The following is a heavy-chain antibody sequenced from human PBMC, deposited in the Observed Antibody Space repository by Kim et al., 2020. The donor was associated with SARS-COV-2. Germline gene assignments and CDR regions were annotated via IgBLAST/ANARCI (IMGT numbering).Heavy chain of an antibody. V-gene: IGHV3-48*02. J-gene: IGHJ5*02. D-gene: IGHD3-10*01. CDR3: ARDMGWFGELLSGWFDP. Sequence: VKGRFTSSRDNAKNSLYLQMNSLRDEDTAVYYCARDMGWFGELLSGWFDPWGQGTLVTVSS.